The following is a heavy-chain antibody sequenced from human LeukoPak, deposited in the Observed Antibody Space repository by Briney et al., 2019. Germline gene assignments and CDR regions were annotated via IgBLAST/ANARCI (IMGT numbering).Heavy chain of an antibody. CDR3: VREGAASGNFVYFDY. J-gene: IGHJ4*02. Sequence: GGSLRLSCVASGFTFSDHFMDWVRQAPGKGLEWVGRSRNKLNSHTTEYAASVKGRFTISRDDSRNSLYLQMNSLKTEDTAVYYCVREGAASGNFVYFDYWGQGTLVTVSS. D-gene: IGHD1-26*01. V-gene: IGHV3-72*01. CDR1: GFTFSDHF. CDR2: SRNKLNSHTT.